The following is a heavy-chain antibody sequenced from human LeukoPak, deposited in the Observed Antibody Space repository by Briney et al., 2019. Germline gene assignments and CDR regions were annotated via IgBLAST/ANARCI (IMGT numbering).Heavy chain of an antibody. CDR3: ANQRRDSSSSSFRFHFDF. CDR1: GFTFSSYG. CDR2: VRYDGSNE. D-gene: IGHD6-6*01. Sequence: GGSLRLSCAASGFTFSSYGMHRVRQAPGKGLEWVAFVRYDGSNEYYADSVKGRFTISRDNSKNTLYLQMNSLRAEDTAVYYCANQRRDSSSSSFRFHFDFWGQGNLVTVSS. J-gene: IGHJ4*02. V-gene: IGHV3-30*02.